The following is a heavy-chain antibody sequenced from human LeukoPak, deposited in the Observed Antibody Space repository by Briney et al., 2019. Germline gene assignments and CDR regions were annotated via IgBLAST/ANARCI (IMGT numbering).Heavy chain of an antibody. Sequence: SETLSLTCTVSGGSISSSSYYWVWLRQPPGKELEWIGYIYYSGSTNYNPSLKSRVTISVDTSKNQFSLKLSSVTAADTAVYYCARHLGFLVPAAIYAYWGQGTLVTVSS. D-gene: IGHD2-2*02. V-gene: IGHV4-61*05. J-gene: IGHJ4*02. CDR3: ARHLGFLVPAAIYAY. CDR1: GGSISSSSYY. CDR2: IYYSGST.